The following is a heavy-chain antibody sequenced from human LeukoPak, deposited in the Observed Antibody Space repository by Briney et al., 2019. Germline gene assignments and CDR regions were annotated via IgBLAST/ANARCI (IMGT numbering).Heavy chain of an antibody. CDR2: ISGSGHST. CDR3: AKFAQRYCSGGSCHPFDY. CDR1: RFTFTIYG. Sequence: GGSLGLSCAASRFTFTIYGMSWVRQAPGKGLEWVSVISGSGHSTYYADSVRGRFTISRDNSKNTVYLQMNSLSAEDTAAYYCAKFAQRYCSGGSCHPFDYWGQGTLVTVSS. D-gene: IGHD2-15*01. V-gene: IGHV3-23*01. J-gene: IGHJ4*02.